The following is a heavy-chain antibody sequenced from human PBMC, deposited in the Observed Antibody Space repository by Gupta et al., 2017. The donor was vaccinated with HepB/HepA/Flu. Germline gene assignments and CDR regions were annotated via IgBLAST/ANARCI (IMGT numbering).Heavy chain of an antibody. D-gene: IGHD3-10*01. CDR1: GFRFISSW. CDR2: IYPAASDT. J-gene: IGHJ5*01. Sequence: ELQLLQSRGEVKTAVEFLQPSCMASGFRFISSWSGWVRQVPGKGMGWLGIIYPAASDTRYNSVIQCQVTISVYKAGSTAYLQWTSLKASDSAMYYCTKYAYNGWYWIDSWSHGTMVTL. CDR3: TKYAYNGWYWIDS. V-gene: IGHV5-51*01.